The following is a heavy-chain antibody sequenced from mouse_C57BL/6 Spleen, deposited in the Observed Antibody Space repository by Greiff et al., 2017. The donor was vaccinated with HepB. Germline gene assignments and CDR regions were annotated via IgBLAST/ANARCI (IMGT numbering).Heavy chain of an antibody. CDR3: ARREGTAQATWFAY. J-gene: IGHJ3*01. V-gene: IGHV1-54*01. D-gene: IGHD3-2*02. Sequence: QVQLQQSGAELVRPGTSVKVSCKASGYAFTNYLIEWVKQRPGQGLEWIGVINPGSGGTNYNEKFKGKATLTADKSSSTAYMQLSSLTSEDSAVYFCARREGTAQATWFAYWGQGTLVTVSA. CDR1: GYAFTNYL. CDR2: INPGSGGT.